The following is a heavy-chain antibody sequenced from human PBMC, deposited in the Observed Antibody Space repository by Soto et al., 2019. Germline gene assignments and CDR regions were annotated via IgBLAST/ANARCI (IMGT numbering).Heavy chain of an antibody. CDR2: ISADTGNT. Sequence: ASLKVSCKASGYTFPNYGISWVRQASGQGLERMGWISADTGNTNYAQKFQGRVTMTTDTSTSTAYMELRSLRSDDTAVYYCAREAPAGYGSSGYYYDVELDYWGQGTLVTVSS. J-gene: IGHJ4*02. CDR1: GYTFPNYG. CDR3: AREAPAGYGSSGYYYDVELDY. D-gene: IGHD3-22*01. V-gene: IGHV1-18*01.